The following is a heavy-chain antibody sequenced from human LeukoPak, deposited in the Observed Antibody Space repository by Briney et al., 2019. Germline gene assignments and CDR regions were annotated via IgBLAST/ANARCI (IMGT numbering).Heavy chain of an antibody. CDR2: IGGSGATA. J-gene: IGHJ4*02. V-gene: IGHV3-23*01. CDR3: ASITTVTTNGAY. CDR1: GFTFNNYA. Sequence: GGSLRLSCAASGFTFNNYAMTWVRQAPGKGLEWVSGIGGSGATAIHAESVKGRFTMSRDNSKNTLYLQMNSLRAEDTAVYYCASITTVTTNGAYWGQGTLVTVSS. D-gene: IGHD4-17*01.